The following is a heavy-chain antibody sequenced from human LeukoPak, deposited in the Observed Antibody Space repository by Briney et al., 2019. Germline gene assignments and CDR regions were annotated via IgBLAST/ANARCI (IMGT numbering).Heavy chain of an antibody. V-gene: IGHV4-39*01. CDR3: ARHAITMVRGVIITFVRAAFDI. D-gene: IGHD3-10*01. CDR2: IYYSGST. Sequence: SETLSLTCTVSGGSISSSNYYWGWIRQPPGKGLEWIGSIYYSGSTYYNPSLKSQVIISVDTSKNQFSLKLSSVTAADTAVYYCARHAITMVRGVIITFVRAAFDIWGQGTMVTVSS. J-gene: IGHJ3*02. CDR1: GGSISSSNYY.